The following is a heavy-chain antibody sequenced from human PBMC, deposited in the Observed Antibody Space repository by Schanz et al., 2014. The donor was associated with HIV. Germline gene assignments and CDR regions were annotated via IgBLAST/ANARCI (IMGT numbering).Heavy chain of an antibody. D-gene: IGHD1-26*01. CDR1: GGTFSDFA. Sequence: QVQLVQSGAEVTKPGSSVKVSCKASGGTFSDFAVHWVRQASGLGLEWMGWMNPSTGNSGYAQMFQVRVTMTRDTSISTAYLEVDSLKSEDTAVYYCARGPKWEGLMDVWGQGTTVIVSS. CDR3: ARGPKWEGLMDV. CDR2: MNPSTGNS. J-gene: IGHJ6*02. V-gene: IGHV1-8*02.